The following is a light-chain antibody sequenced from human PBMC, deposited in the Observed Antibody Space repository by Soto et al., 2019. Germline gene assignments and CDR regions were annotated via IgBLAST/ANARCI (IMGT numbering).Light chain of an antibody. CDR1: QGISNR. CDR3: QQANSFPHT. Sequence: DIPMTQSPSSVSASVGDSVTITCRASQGISNRLAWYQQKPGKGPKLLISAAFNLQGGVPLRFSGRVSGTDFTLTISSLQPEDSATYYCQQANSFPHTFGQGTKLEIE. J-gene: IGKJ2*01. CDR2: AAF. V-gene: IGKV1-12*01.